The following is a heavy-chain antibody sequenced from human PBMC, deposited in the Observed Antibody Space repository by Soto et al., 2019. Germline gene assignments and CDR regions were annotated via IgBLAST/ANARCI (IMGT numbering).Heavy chain of an antibody. CDR2: INSDGSST. V-gene: IGHV3-74*01. CDR1: GFTFSSYW. CDR3: AKDFSSTSYFYYYMDV. J-gene: IGHJ6*03. Sequence: GGSLRLSCAASGFTFSSYWMHWVRQAPGKGLVWVSRINSDGSSTSYADSVKGRFTISRDNAKNTLYLQMNSLRAEDTAVYYCAKDFSSTSYFYYYMDVWGKGTTVTVSS. D-gene: IGHD2-2*01.